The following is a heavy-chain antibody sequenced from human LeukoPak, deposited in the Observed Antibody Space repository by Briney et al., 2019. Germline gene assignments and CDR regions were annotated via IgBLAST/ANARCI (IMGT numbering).Heavy chain of an antibody. D-gene: IGHD1-26*01. Sequence: SETLSLTXTVSDGSISSGDYYWSWIRQPPGKGLEWIGYIYYSGSTYYNPSLKSRVTISVDTSKNQFSLKLSSVTAADTAVYYCARDRGGSQDYWGQGTLVTVSS. CDR1: DGSISSGDYY. CDR2: IYYSGST. J-gene: IGHJ4*02. V-gene: IGHV4-30-4*08. CDR3: ARDRGGSQDY.